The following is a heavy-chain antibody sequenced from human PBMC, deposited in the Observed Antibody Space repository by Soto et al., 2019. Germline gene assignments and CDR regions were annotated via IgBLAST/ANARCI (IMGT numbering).Heavy chain of an antibody. D-gene: IGHD2-2*01. CDR1: GFTFTSSA. V-gene: IGHV1-58*01. CDR2: IVVGSGNT. J-gene: IGHJ6*02. CDR3: AADIVVVQAATSDYGMDV. Sequence: SVKVSCKASGFTFTSSAVQWVRQARGQRLEWIGWIVVGSGNTNYAQKFQERVTITRDMSTSTAYMELSSLRSEDTAVYYCAADIVVVQAATSDYGMDVWGQGTTVTVSS.